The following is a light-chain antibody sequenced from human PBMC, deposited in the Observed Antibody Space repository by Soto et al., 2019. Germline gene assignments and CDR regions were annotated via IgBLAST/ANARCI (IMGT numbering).Light chain of an antibody. CDR1: TGAVTSGHY. CDR2: DTT. CDR3: LLVYSGTVV. J-gene: IGLJ2*01. V-gene: IGLV7-46*01. Sequence: QLVVTQEPSLTVSPGGTVTLTCGSSTGAVTSGHYPYWFQQKPGQAPKTLIYDTTNKHSWSPARFSGSLLGGKAALTLSGAQPEDEADYYCLLVYSGTVVFGGGTKLTVL.